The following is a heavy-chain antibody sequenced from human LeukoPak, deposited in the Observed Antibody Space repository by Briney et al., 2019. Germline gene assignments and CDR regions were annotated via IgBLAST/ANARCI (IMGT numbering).Heavy chain of an antibody. CDR3: ARDRIASRSWPPYYYYMDV. V-gene: IGHV4-4*02. D-gene: IGHD6-13*01. Sequence: SETLSLTCAVSGGSISSSNWWSWVRQPPGKGLEWIGEIYHSGSTNYNPSLKSRVTISEDTSKNQFSLKLSSVTAADTAVYFCARDRIASRSWPPYYYYMDVWGKGTTVTVSS. CDR1: GGSISSSNW. J-gene: IGHJ6*03. CDR2: IYHSGST.